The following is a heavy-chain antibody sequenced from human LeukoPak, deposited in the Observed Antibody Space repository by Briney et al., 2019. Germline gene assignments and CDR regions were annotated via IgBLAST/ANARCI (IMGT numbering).Heavy chain of an antibody. CDR1: GFTFSSYG. Sequence: PGRSLILSCAASGFTFSSYGMRWVRPAPGKGLEWVAVIWYDGSNKYYADSVKGRFTISRDNSKNTLYLQMISLRAEDTAVYYCARDSPYSSSWYLAYWGQGTLVTVSS. J-gene: IGHJ4*02. CDR2: IWYDGSNK. V-gene: IGHV3-33*01. D-gene: IGHD6-13*01. CDR3: ARDSPYSSSWYLAY.